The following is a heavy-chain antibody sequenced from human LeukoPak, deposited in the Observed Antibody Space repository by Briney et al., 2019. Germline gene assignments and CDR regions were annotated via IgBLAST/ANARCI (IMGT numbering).Heavy chain of an antibody. D-gene: IGHD3-16*02. CDR1: GFTFSGSA. CDR2: IRSKANSYAT. V-gene: IGHV3-73*01. J-gene: IGHJ4*02. CDR3: TTKTLRLGESSFQIDY. Sequence: GGSLRLSCAASGFTFSGSAMHWVRQASGKGLEWVGRIRSKANSYATAYAASVKGRFTISRDDSKNTAYLQMNSLKTEDTAVYYCTTKTLRLGESSFQIDYWGQGTLVTVSS.